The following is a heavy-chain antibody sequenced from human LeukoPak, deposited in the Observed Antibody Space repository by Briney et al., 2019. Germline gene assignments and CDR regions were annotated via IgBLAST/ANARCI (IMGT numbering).Heavy chain of an antibody. CDR1: GDSISAYY. CDR2: MYISGST. CDR3: ARNPFETEGYNWFDP. V-gene: IGHV4-4*07. D-gene: IGHD2/OR15-2a*01. J-gene: IGHJ5*02. Sequence: SETLSLTCTVSGDSISAYYWNWIRLPAGKGLEWIGRMYISGSTDYNPSLKSRDTMSLDTTKNQFSLKLSSVTAADTAVYYCARNPFETEGYNWFDPWGQGTLVTVSS.